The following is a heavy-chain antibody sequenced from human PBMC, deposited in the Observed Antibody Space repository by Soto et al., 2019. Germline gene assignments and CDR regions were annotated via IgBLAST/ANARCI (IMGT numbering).Heavy chain of an antibody. V-gene: IGHV5-51*01. CDR1: GYSFPSFW. Sequence: GESLKISCKVSGYSFPSFWIGWVRQMPGKGLEWLGSIYPGDSETRYSPSFQGEVTISADKSITTAYLHWSSPRASDTATYYCVKQHPLDSRAWHNWGQGTLVTVSS. CDR2: IYPGDSET. CDR3: VKQHPLDSRAWHN. D-gene: IGHD6-19*01. J-gene: IGHJ4*02.